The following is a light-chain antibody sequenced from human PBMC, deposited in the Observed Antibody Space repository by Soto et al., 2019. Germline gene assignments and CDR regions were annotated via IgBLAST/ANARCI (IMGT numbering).Light chain of an antibody. CDR3: SSFTSSSTNV. Sequence: QSALAQPASVSGSPGQSITISCSGSSIDVGDNNYVSWYQHHPGKAPKLIIYEVSNRPSGVSNRFSGSSSDNTASLTISGLLPDDEADYYCSSFTSSSTNVFGTGTKVTVL. V-gene: IGLV2-14*01. CDR1: SIDVGDNNY. CDR2: EVS. J-gene: IGLJ1*01.